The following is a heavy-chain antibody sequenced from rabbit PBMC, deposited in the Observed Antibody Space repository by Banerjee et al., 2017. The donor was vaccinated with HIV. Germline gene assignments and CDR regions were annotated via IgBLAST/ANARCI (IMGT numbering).Heavy chain of an antibody. J-gene: IGHJ4*01. V-gene: IGHV1S45*01. D-gene: IGHD6-1*01. Sequence: QEQVEESGGDLVKPEGSLTLTCTASGFSFSNIYYMCWVRQAPGKGLEWIGCINTGSRNAYYASWVISRFTISKTSSTTVALHMTSLTAADTATYFCARDRGDSYSAFDLWGPGTLVTVS. CDR2: INTGSRNA. CDR3: ARDRGDSYSAFDL. CDR1: GFSFSNIYY.